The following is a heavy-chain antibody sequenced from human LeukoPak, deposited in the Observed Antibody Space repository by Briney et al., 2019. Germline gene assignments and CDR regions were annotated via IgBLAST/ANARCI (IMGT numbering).Heavy chain of an antibody. V-gene: IGHV1-8*02. CDR1: GYTFTSYG. D-gene: IGHD5-18*01. Sequence: ASVKVSCKASGYTFTSYGINWVRQATGQGLEWMGWINPNSGNTGYAQKFQGRVTMTRNTSISTAYMELSSLRSEDTAVYYCARATLRGYSYAGPPRYWGQGTLVTVSS. CDR2: INPNSGNT. CDR3: ARATLRGYSYAGPPRY. J-gene: IGHJ4*02.